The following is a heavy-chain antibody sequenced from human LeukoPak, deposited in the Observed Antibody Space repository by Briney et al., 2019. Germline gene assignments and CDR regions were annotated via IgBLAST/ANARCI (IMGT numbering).Heavy chain of an antibody. CDR3: ARDLRDSIAARGGLDY. J-gene: IGHJ4*02. CDR2: IKEDGSEK. D-gene: IGHD6-6*01. CDR1: GFTFGTYW. V-gene: IGHV3-7*01. Sequence: GGSLRLSCAASGFTFGTYWMSWVRQAPGKGLEWVANIKEDGSEKYYVDSVKGRFPISRDNAKNTLYLQMNSLRAEDTAVYYCARDLRDSIAARGGLDYWGQGTLVTVSS.